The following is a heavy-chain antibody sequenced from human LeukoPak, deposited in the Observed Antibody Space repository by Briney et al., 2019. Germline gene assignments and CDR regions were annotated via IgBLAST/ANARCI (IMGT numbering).Heavy chain of an antibody. J-gene: IGHJ6*02. D-gene: IGHD2-15*01. Sequence: GGSLRLSCAASGFTFSSYSMNWVRQAPGKGLEWVSSISSSSSYIYYADPVKGRFTISRDNAKNSLYLQMNSLRAEDTAVYYCARVCSGGSCYYYYGMDVWGQGTTVTVFS. CDR1: GFTFSSYS. V-gene: IGHV3-21*01. CDR3: ARVCSGGSCYYYYGMDV. CDR2: ISSSSSYI.